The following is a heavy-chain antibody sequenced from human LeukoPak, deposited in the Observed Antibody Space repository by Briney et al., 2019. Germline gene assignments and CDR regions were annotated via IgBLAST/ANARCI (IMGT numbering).Heavy chain of an antibody. J-gene: IGHJ4*02. CDR1: GGSFSGYY. Sequence: SETLSLTCAVYGGSFSGYYWSWIRQPPGKGLEWIGEINHSGSTNYNPSLKSRVTISVDTSKNQFSLKLSSVTAADTAVYYCAADPRTDSSGYYYADYWGQGTLVTVSS. V-gene: IGHV4-34*01. CDR3: AADPRTDSSGYYYADY. D-gene: IGHD3-22*01. CDR2: INHSGST.